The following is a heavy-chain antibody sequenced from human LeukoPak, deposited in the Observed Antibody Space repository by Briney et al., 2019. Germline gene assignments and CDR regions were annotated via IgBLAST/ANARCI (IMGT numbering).Heavy chain of an antibody. CDR1: GFTFSSYA. CDR3: ARDGYKSGGNAFDI. CDR2: INGRGGII. J-gene: IGHJ3*02. V-gene: IGHV3-48*04. Sequence: AGGSLRLSCAASGFTFSSYAMHWVRQAPGKGLEWLSHINGRGGIINYADSVKGRFTISRDNAKNTLYLQMNSLRAEDTAVYYCARDGYKSGGNAFDIWGQGTMVTVSS. D-gene: IGHD5-24*01.